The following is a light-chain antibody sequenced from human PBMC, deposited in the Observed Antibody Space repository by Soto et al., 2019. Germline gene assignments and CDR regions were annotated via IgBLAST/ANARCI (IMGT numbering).Light chain of an antibody. Sequence: QSALTQPPSVSGSPGQSVTISCTGTSRDVGSYNRVSWYQQPPGTSPKLMSYEVSNRPSGVPDRFSGSKSGKTASLTISGLQAEYEADSYCSSDTSRSTLVFGGATKLTVL. CDR3: SSDTSRSTLV. V-gene: IGLV2-18*02. J-gene: IGLJ2*01. CDR1: SRDVGSYNR. CDR2: EVS.